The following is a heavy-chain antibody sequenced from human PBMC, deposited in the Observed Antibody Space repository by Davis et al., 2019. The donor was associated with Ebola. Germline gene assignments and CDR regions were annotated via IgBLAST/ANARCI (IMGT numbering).Heavy chain of an antibody. J-gene: IGHJ5*02. Sequence: AASVKVSCKASGYTFTSYYMHWVRQAPGQGLEWMGIINPTGGSTSYAQKFQGRVTMTRDTSTSTVSMELSSLRSEDTAVYYCARERYCSSTSCSNWFDPWGQGTLVTVSS. CDR2: INPTGGST. V-gene: IGHV1-46*01. CDR1: GYTFTSYY. D-gene: IGHD2-2*01. CDR3: ARERYCSSTSCSNWFDP.